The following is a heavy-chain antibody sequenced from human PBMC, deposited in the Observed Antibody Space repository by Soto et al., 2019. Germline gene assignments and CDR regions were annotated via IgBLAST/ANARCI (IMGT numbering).Heavy chain of an antibody. J-gene: IGHJ4*02. CDR1: GFTFSSYG. Sequence: QVQLVESGGGVVQPGRSLRLSCAASGFTFSSYGMHWVRQAPGKGLEWVAVIWYDGSNKYYADSVKGRFTISRDKSKNTLYLQMNSLRAEDTAVYYCARENSSGWYTPRSFDYWGQGTLVTVSS. CDR3: ARENSSGWYTPRSFDY. D-gene: IGHD6-19*01. CDR2: IWYDGSNK. V-gene: IGHV3-33*01.